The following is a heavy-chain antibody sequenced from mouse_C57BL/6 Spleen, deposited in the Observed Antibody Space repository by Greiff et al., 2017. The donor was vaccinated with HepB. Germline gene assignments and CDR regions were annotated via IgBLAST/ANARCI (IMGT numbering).Heavy chain of an antibody. Sequence: QVQLQQSGPELVKPGASVKISCKASGYAFSSSWMNWVKQRSGKGLEWIGRIYPGDGDTNYNGKFKGKATLTADKSSSTAYMQLSSLTSEDSAVYFCARYDGNWGQGTLVTVSA. CDR2: IYPGDGDT. D-gene: IGHD2-1*01. CDR1: GYAFSSSW. J-gene: IGHJ3*01. V-gene: IGHV1-82*01. CDR3: ARYDGN.